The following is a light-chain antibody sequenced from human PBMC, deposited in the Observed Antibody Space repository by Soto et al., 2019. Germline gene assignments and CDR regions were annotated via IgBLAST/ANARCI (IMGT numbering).Light chain of an antibody. J-gene: IGLJ1*01. V-gene: IGLV1-40*01. CDR1: GSKIGASYD. Sequence: QSVLTQPPSVSGAPGQRFTISCTGNGSKIGASYDVHWYQQLPGSAPRLLIYANRNRPAGVSDRFSGSKSDTSASLVISGLQADDEADYYCQSYDRSLSGWIFGTGTKLTVL. CDR2: ANR. CDR3: QSYDRSLSGWI.